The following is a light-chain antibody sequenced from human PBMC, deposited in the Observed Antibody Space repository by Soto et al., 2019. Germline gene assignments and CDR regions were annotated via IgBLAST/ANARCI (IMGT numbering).Light chain of an antibody. CDR1: QSVSNNY. CDR2: GAS. Sequence: EVVLTQSPGTQSLSPGERATLSCRASQSVSNNYLACYQQKPGQAPRLLIYGASNRATGIPDRFSGSGSGTDFTLTISRLEPEDFAVYYCQQYGSSGTFGQGTKVDI. J-gene: IGKJ1*01. V-gene: IGKV3-20*01. CDR3: QQYGSSGT.